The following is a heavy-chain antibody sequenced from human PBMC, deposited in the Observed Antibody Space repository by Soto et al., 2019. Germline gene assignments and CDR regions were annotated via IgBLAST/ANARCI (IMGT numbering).Heavy chain of an antibody. D-gene: IGHD6-19*01. V-gene: IGHV3-7*03. CDR3: ARPRSGWSIDY. Sequence: GGSLRLSCAASGFSFSGNWMTWVRQAPGKGLEWVANVNEDGSEKNYVDSVKGRFTISRDNAKNSLYLQVNSLTAADTAVYYCARPRSGWSIDYWGQGALVTVSS. CDR1: GFSFSGNW. CDR2: VNEDGSEK. J-gene: IGHJ4*02.